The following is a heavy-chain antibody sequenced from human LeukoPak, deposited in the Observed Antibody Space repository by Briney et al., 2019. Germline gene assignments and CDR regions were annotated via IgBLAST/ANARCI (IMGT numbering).Heavy chain of an antibody. J-gene: IGHJ6*04. Sequence: GGSLRPSCAASGFTFSSYWMHWVRRAPGKGLDWVANIKEDGSQKYFVDSVKGRFTISSDNAKNSLDLQMNRLRAEDTAVYYCASESRRITMVRGLDMDVWGKGTTVTVSS. CDR2: IKEDGSQK. V-gene: IGHV3-7*03. D-gene: IGHD3-10*01. CDR3: ASESRRITMVRGLDMDV. CDR1: GFTFSSYW.